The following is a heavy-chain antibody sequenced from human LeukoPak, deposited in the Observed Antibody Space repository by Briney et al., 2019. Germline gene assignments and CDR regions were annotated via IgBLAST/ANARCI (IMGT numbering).Heavy chain of an antibody. CDR1: GGSISSGGYY. CDR2: IYYSGST. J-gene: IGHJ4*02. CDR3: ASMVRGNEFDY. V-gene: IGHV4-31*03. Sequence: SQTLSLTCTVSGGSISSGGYYWSWICQHPGKGLEWIGYIYYSGSTYYNPSLKSRVTISVDTSKNQFSLKLSSVTAADTAVYYCASMVRGNEFDYWGQGTLVTVSS. D-gene: IGHD3-10*01.